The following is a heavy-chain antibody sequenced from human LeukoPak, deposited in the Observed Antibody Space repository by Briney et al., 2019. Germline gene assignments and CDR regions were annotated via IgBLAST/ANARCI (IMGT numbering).Heavy chain of an antibody. Sequence: NPGGSLRLSCAASGFTFSSYSMNWVRQAPGKGLEWVSYISSSSSYIYYADSVKGRFTISRDNAKNSLYLQMNSLRAEDTAVYYCARTVVTPHRLDYWGQGTLVTVSS. V-gene: IGHV3-21*05. CDR2: ISSSSSYI. CDR3: ARTVVTPHRLDY. D-gene: IGHD4-23*01. J-gene: IGHJ4*02. CDR1: GFTFSSYS.